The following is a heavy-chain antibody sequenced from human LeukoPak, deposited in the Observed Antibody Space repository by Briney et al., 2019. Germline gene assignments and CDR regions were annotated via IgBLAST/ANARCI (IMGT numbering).Heavy chain of an antibody. CDR1: GGSFSGYY. V-gene: IGHV4-34*01. CDR3: ARGPDTAMVKWYFDL. D-gene: IGHD5-18*01. J-gene: IGHJ2*01. Sequence: SETLSLTCAVYGGSFSGYYWSWIRQPPGKGLEWIGEINHSGSTNYNPSPKSRVTISVDTSKNQFSLKLSSVTAADTAVYYCARGPDTAMVKWYFDLWGRGTLVTVSS. CDR2: INHSGST.